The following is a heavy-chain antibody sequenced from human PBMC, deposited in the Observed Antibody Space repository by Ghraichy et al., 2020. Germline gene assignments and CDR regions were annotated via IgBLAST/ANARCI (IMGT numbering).Heavy chain of an antibody. CDR1: GFNFNDYA. J-gene: IGHJ4*02. D-gene: IGHD3-10*01. Sequence: GGSLRLSCSASGFNFNDYAVHWVRQAPGKGLEWVAVISYDGTNKYYADSVRGRFTISRDNSKNTLYLQMNSLRVEDTAVYYCARDSYLFTSGSYQGYWGQGTLVTVSS. CDR2: ISYDGTNK. V-gene: IGHV3-30-3*01. CDR3: ARDSYLFTSGSYQGY.